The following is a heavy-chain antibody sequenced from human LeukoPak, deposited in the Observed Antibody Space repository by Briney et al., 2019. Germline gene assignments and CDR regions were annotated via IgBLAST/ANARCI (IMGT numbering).Heavy chain of an antibody. V-gene: IGHV3-23*01. D-gene: IGHD3-3*01. CDR3: AKDLSHGFLEWLPQWFDP. CDR2: VSGSGGST. J-gene: IGHJ5*02. Sequence: AGGSLRLSCAASGFTFSSYAMSWVRQAPGKGLEWVSAVSGSGGSTYYADSVKGRFTISRDNSKNTLYLQMNSLRAEDTAVYYCAKDLSHGFLEWLPQWFDPWGQGTLVTVSS. CDR1: GFTFSSYA.